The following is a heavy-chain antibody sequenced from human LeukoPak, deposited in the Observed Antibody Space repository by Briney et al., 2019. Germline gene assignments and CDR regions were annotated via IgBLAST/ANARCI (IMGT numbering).Heavy chain of an antibody. Sequence: PSETLSLTCTVSGGSISSYYWSWIRQPAGKGLEWIGRIYTSGSTNYNPSLKSRVTMSVDTSKNQFSLKLSSVTAADTAVYYCARGANYDSSGYYEHYYYYMDVWGKGTTVTVSS. D-gene: IGHD3-22*01. CDR3: ARGANYDSSGYYEHYYYYMDV. V-gene: IGHV4-4*07. CDR2: IYTSGST. J-gene: IGHJ6*03. CDR1: GGSISSYY.